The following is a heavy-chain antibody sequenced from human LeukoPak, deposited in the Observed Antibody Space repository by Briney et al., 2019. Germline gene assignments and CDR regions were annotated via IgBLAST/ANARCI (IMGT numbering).Heavy chain of an antibody. CDR1: VFTFSSYS. Sequence: GGCLRLSCAASVFTFSSYSMRWVRQALGKGLEWVAVISYDGSNKYYADSVKGRFTISRDNSKNTLYLQMNSLRAEDTAVYYCARPVLLGGQGTLVTVSS. D-gene: IGHD3-10*01. J-gene: IGHJ4*02. CDR3: ARPVLL. V-gene: IGHV3-30-3*01. CDR2: ISYDGSNK.